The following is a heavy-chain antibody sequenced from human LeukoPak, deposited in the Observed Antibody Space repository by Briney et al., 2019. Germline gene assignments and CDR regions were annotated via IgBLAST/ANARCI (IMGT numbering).Heavy chain of an antibody. CDR1: GGSISSGDYY. D-gene: IGHD3-3*01. V-gene: IGHV4-30-4*08. CDR2: IYYSGST. J-gene: IGHJ3*02. Sequence: SQTLSLPCTVSGGSISSGDYYWSWIRQPPGKGLEWIGYIYYSGSTDYNPSLKSRVTMSVDTSKNQSSLRLSSVTAADTAIYYCAREEDDFWSGYPDDAFDIWGQGTMVTVSS. CDR3: AREEDDFWSGYPDDAFDI.